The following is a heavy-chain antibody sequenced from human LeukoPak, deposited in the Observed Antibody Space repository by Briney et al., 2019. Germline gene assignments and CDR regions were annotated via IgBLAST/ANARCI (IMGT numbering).Heavy chain of an antibody. CDR1: GFTFSSYG. D-gene: IGHD3-10*01. V-gene: IGHV3-30*18. CDR3: AKVSHWGSGTYYHGMDV. J-gene: IGHJ6*02. Sequence: GGSLRLSCAASGFTFSSYGMHWVRQAPGKGLECVAVISYDGSNKYYADSVKGRFTISRDNSKNTSYLQMNSLRAEDTAVYYCAKVSHWGSGTYYHGMDVWGQGTPVAVSS. CDR2: ISYDGSNK.